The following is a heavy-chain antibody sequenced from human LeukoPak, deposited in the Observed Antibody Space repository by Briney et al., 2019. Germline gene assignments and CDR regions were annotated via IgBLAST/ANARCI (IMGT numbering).Heavy chain of an antibody. CDR1: GFTFDDYA. J-gene: IGHJ4*02. D-gene: IGHD3-9*01. CDR2: ISWNSGSI. CDR3: AKSTYYDILTGYSRGYFDY. Sequence: GGSLRLSCAASGFTFDDYAMHWVRHAPGKGLEWVSGISWNSGSIGYADSVKGRFTISRDNAKNSLYLQMNSLRAEDTALYYCAKSTYYDILTGYSRGYFDYWGQGTLVTVSS. V-gene: IGHV3-9*01.